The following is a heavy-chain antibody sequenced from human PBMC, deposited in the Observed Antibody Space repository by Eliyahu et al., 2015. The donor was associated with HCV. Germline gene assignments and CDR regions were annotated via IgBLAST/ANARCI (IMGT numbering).Heavy chain of an antibody. V-gene: IGHV3-74*01. Sequence: EVQLVESGGGLVQPGGSLRLSCAXSGFTFSSYWXHWVRQAPGKGLVWVSRINSDGSSTSYADSVKGRFTISRDNAKNTLYLQMNSLRAEDTAVYYCARGSLAQRAPFLLFYGMDVWGQGTTVTVSS. CDR3: ARGSLAQRAPFLLFYGMDV. J-gene: IGHJ6*02. D-gene: IGHD1-1*01. CDR1: GFTFSSYW. CDR2: INSDGSST.